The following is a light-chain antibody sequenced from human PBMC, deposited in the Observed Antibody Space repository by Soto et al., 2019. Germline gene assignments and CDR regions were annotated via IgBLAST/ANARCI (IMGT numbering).Light chain of an antibody. CDR3: LQDYNYPLT. CDR2: AAS. V-gene: IGKV1-6*01. CDR1: QGIRTD. Sequence: AIQMTQSPSSLSASVGDRVTITCRASQGIRTDLGWYQQKPGKAPKVLIYAASSLQSGVPSRFSGSGSGTDFTLTISSLQPEDFATYYCLQDYNYPLTFGPGTKVDIK. J-gene: IGKJ3*01.